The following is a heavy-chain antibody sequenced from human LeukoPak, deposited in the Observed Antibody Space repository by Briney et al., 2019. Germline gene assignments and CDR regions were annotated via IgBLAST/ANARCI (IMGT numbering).Heavy chain of an antibody. D-gene: IGHD2-15*01. CDR1: GFTLSSYT. J-gene: IGHJ6*02. CDR2: ISGSGGST. CDR3: ASRLLSAYYYGMDV. V-gene: IGHV3-23*01. Sequence: PGGSLRLSCAASGFTLSSYTVSWVRQAPGKGLEWVSGISGSGGSTDYADSVKGRFTISRDNSKNTLYLQMNSLRAEDTAVYYCASRLLSAYYYGMDVWGQGTTVTVSS.